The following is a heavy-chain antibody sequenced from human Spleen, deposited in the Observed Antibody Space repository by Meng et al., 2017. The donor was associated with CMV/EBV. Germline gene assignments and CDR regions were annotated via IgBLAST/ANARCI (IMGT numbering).Heavy chain of an antibody. CDR2: ISGSSTVT. D-gene: IGHD2-2*01. V-gene: IGHV3-23*01. J-gene: IGHJ4*02. CDR3: TKGNGVVPAAIVDYFDY. Sequence: GESLKISCAASGFTFSSYSMSWIRQAPGKGLQWVSSISGSSTVTYYADSVKGRFTISRDNSKNTLYLQMNSLRAEDTAVYYCTKGNGVVPAAIVDYFDYWGQGTLVTVSS. CDR1: GFTFSSYS.